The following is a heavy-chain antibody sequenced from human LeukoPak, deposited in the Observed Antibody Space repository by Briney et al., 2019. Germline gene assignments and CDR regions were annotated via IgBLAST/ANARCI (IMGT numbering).Heavy chain of an antibody. D-gene: IGHD6-19*01. J-gene: IGHJ4*02. Sequence: GSSVKVSCKASGGTFSSYAISWVRQAPGQGLEWMGRIIPIFGTANYAQKFQGRVTITTDESTSTAYMELSSLRSEDTAVYYCASHPGGWYVSHFDYWGQGTLVTVSS. CDR1: GGTFSSYA. CDR3: ASHPGGWYVSHFDY. CDR2: IIPIFGTA. V-gene: IGHV1-69*05.